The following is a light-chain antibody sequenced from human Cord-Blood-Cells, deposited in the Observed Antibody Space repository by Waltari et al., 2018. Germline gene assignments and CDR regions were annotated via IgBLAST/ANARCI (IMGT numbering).Light chain of an antibody. V-gene: IGLV1-40*01. CDR3: QSYDSSLSVWV. CDR2: GNS. J-gene: IGLJ3*02. CDR1: SSNIGAGYD. Sequence: QSVLTQPPSVSGAPGQRATISCPWCSSNIGAGYDVHWYQQLPGTAPKLLIYGNSNRPSGVPDRFSGSKSGTSASLAITGLQAEDEADYYCQSYDSSLSVWVFGGGTKLTVL.